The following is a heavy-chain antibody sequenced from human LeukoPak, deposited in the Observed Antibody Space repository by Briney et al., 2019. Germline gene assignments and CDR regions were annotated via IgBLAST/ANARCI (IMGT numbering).Heavy chain of an antibody. J-gene: IGHJ6*02. V-gene: IGHV1-46*01. CDR2: INPSGGST. CDR3: ARQAIPGTVPAATGPYYYSMDV. CDR1: GYTFTSYY. Sequence: ASVKVSCKASGYTFTSYYMHWLRQAPGQGLEWMGIINPSGGSTSYAQKFQGRVTMTRDTSTSTVYMELSSLRSEDTAVYYCARQAIPGTVPAATGPYYYSMDVCGQGTTVTVSS. D-gene: IGHD2-2*01.